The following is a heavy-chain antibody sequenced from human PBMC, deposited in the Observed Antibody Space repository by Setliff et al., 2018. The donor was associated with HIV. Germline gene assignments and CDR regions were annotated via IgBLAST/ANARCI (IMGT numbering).Heavy chain of an antibody. Sequence: ASVKVSCKASGYTFTSYDINWVRQATGQGLEWMGWMNPNTGNTGYAQKFQGRVSITRSTSINTAYVELSTLRSEDTAVYYCARGYLISGTQKSYYMDVWGKGTTVT. V-gene: IGHV1-8*03. D-gene: IGHD1-26*01. CDR3: ARGYLISGTQKSYYMDV. J-gene: IGHJ6*03. CDR1: GYTFTSYD. CDR2: MNPNTGNT.